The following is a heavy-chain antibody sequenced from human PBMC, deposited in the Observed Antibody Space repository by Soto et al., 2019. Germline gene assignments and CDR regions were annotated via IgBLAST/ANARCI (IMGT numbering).Heavy chain of an antibody. CDR3: VRRHVSATGIDWFDP. J-gene: IGHJ5*02. Sequence: QVQLVQSGTEGKKPGASVKVSCKASGYTFTSYGIHWVRQAPGQRLEWMGWINAANGDTKYSPKFQGRVTITRDTSASTAYMELSSLRSEDTAVCYCVRRHVSATGIDWFDPWGQGTLVTVSS. CDR2: INAANGDT. D-gene: IGHD6-13*01. CDR1: GYTFTSYG. V-gene: IGHV1-3*01.